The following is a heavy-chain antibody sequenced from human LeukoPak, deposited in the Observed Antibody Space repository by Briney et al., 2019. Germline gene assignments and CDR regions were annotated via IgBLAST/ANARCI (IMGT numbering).Heavy chain of an antibody. Sequence: PGGSLRLSCAASGFTFSSYAMHWVRQAPGKGLEWVAVISYDGSNKYYADSVKGRFTISRDNSKNTLYLQMDSLRAEDTAVYYCARDMKNRIAARPCWLDPWGQGTLVTVSS. CDR2: ISYDGSNK. CDR3: ARDMKNRIAARPCWLDP. J-gene: IGHJ5*02. D-gene: IGHD6-6*01. CDR1: GFTFSSYA. V-gene: IGHV3-30*01.